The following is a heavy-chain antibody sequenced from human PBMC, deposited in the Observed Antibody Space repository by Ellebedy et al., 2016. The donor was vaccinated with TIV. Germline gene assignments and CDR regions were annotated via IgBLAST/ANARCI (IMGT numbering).Heavy chain of an antibody. J-gene: IGHJ5*01. CDR3: ARLHVVRDLSMYNWFDS. Sequence: GESLKISCSASGLSVGSNFMTWVRQAPGKGLEWVSFINGVGRTDYADSVKGRFIISRDNSKNTLYLQMNSLRPDDTAVYYCARLHVVRDLSMYNWFDSWGQGTLVTVSS. CDR2: INGVGRT. CDR1: GLSVGSNF. V-gene: IGHV3-53*01. D-gene: IGHD2-21*01.